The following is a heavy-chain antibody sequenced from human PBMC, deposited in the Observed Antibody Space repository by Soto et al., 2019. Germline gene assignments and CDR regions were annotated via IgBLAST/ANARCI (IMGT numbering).Heavy chain of an antibody. CDR3: ARKETLRYFDWLLLG. D-gene: IGHD3-9*01. V-gene: IGHV4-4*02. Sequence: QVQLQESGPGLVKPSGTLSLTCAVSGGSISSSNWWSWVRQPPGKGLEWIGEIYHSGRTNYNPSLRCRVTISVDTSKNHFSLNLSPVTAADTAVYYCARKETLRYFDWLLLGWGQGTLVTVSS. CDR1: GGSISSSNW. J-gene: IGHJ4*02. CDR2: IYHSGRT.